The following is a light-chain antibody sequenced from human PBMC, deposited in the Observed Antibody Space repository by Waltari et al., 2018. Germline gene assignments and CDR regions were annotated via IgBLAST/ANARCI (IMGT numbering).Light chain of an antibody. CDR3: SSDTTSITYV. CDR2: EVS. CDR1: SNDVGAYHR. Sequence: PGQSITISCTGTSNDVGAYHRVSWYQQHPGKAPKVLIYEVSNRPSGVSNRFSGSKSGNTASLTISGLQDEDEAHYYCSSDTTSITYVFGTGTKVTVL. J-gene: IGLJ1*01. V-gene: IGLV2-14*01.